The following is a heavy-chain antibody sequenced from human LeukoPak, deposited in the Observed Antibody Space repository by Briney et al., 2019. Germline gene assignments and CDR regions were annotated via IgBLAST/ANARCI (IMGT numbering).Heavy chain of an antibody. D-gene: IGHD1-7*01. CDR3: ARDWEYNWNYENPNDAFDI. J-gene: IGHJ3*02. CDR1: GFTFSDYY. CDR2: ISSSGSTI. V-gene: IGHV3-11*04. Sequence: GGSLRLSCAASGFTFSDYYMSWIRQAPGKGLEWVSYISSSGSTIYYADSVKGRFTISRDNAKNSLYLQMNSLRAEDTAVYYCARDWEYNWNYENPNDAFDIWGQGTMVTVSS.